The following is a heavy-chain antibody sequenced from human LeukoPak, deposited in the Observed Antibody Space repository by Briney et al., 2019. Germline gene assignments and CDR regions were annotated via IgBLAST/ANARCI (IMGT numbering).Heavy chain of an antibody. CDR1: GYTFTSYA. D-gene: IGHD3-22*01. Sequence: GASVKVSCKASGYTFTSYAMHWVRQAPGQRLEWMGWINAGNGNTKYSQKFQGRVTITRDTSASTAYMELSSLRSEDTAVYYCARVGGRRYYYDSSAQFDYWGQGTLVTVSS. V-gene: IGHV1-3*01. CDR3: ARVGGRRYYYDSSAQFDY. CDR2: INAGNGNT. J-gene: IGHJ4*02.